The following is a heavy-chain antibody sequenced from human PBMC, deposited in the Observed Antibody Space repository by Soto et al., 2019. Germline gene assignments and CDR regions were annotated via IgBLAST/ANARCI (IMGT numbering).Heavy chain of an antibody. Sequence: SVKVSCKASGGTFSSYAISGVRQAPGRGLEWMGGIIPIFGTANYAQKFQGRVTITADESTSTAYMELSSLRSEDTAVYYCAREGRGSGSPYFDYWGQGTLVTVSS. CDR2: IIPIFGTA. D-gene: IGHD6-19*01. V-gene: IGHV1-69*13. CDR1: GGTFSSYA. CDR3: AREGRGSGSPYFDY. J-gene: IGHJ4*02.